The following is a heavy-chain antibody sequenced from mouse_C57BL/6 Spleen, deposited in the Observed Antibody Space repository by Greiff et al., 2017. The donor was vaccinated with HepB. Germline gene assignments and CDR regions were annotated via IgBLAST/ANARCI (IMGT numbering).Heavy chain of an antibody. CDR3: ARLDSGYWFAY. V-gene: IGHV1-69*01. CDR1: GSTFTSYW. D-gene: IGHD3-2*02. Sequence: VQLQQPGAELVMPGASVKLSCKASGSTFTSYWMHWVKQRPGQGLEWIGEIDPSDSYTNYNQKFKGKSTLTVDKSSSTAYMQLSSLTSEDSAVYYCARLDSGYWFAYWGQGTLVTVSA. J-gene: IGHJ3*01. CDR2: IDPSDSYT.